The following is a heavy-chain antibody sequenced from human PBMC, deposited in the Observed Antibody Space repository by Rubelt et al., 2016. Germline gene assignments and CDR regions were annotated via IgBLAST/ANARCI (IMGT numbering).Heavy chain of an antibody. Sequence: QIQLVQSGPEVKKPGASVKVSCKASGYSFTSYGVSWVRQAPGQGLEWMGWTSAYSGNTNYAQKFQGRVTLTTDTSTTTAYMERRSLGSDDTAMYYCARDRGITRSMDWFDPWGQGTLVTVSS. CDR3: ARDRGITRSMDWFDP. CDR1: GYSFTSYG. J-gene: IGHJ5*02. V-gene: IGHV1-18*01. D-gene: IGHD1-20*01. CDR2: TSAYSGNT.